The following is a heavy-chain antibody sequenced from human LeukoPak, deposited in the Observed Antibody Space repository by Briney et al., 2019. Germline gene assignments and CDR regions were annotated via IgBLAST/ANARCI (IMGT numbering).Heavy chain of an antibody. J-gene: IGHJ6*02. D-gene: IGHD3-10*01. Sequence: SQTLSLTCAISGDSVSSKNGAWNWIRQSPSRGLEWLGRTYYRSKWYNDYAVSVQGRITINPDTSKNQFSLKLSSVTAADTAVYYCARVRRGGRFGVYYYYYGMDVWGQGTTVTVSS. V-gene: IGHV6-1*01. CDR3: ARVRRGGRFGVYYYYYGMDV. CDR2: TYYRSKWYN. CDR1: GDSVSSKNGA.